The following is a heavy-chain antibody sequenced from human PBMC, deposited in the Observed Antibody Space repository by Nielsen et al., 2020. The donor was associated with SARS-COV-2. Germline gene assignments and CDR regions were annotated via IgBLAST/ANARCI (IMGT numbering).Heavy chain of an antibody. D-gene: IGHD5-12*01. CDR3: AKGFTSGYPSYFDY. V-gene: IGHV3-23*01. CDR1: GFTFSSYA. CDR2: ISGSGGST. J-gene: IGHJ4*02. Sequence: GESLKISCAASGFTFSSYAMSWVRQAPGKGLEWVSAISGSGGSTYYADSVKGRFTISRDNSKNTLYLQMNSLRAEDTAVYYCAKGFTSGYPSYFDYWGQGTLVTVSS.